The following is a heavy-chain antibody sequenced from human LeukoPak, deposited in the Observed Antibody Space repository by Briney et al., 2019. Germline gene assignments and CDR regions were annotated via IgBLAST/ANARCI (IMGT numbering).Heavy chain of an antibody. J-gene: IGHJ4*02. D-gene: IGHD3-22*01. CDR1: GFTVSGNY. CDR2: IYTGGST. V-gene: IGHV3-53*01. Sequence: GGSLRLSCAASGFTVSGNYMSWVLQAPGKGLYCVSVIYTGGSTYYADSVKGRFTISRENSKNTLYLQMNSLRAEDTDLYYCARESSGYYTVFDYWGQGTLVTVSS. CDR3: ARESSGYYTVFDY.